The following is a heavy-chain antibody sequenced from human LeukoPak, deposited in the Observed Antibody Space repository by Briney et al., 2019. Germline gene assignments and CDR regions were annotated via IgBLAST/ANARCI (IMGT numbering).Heavy chain of an antibody. CDR2: MNPNSGNT. J-gene: IGHJ6*03. D-gene: IGHD6-13*01. V-gene: IGHV1-8*03. CDR3: ARGRTDSSSWYYYYYYMGV. Sequence: ASVKVSCKASGYTFTSYDINWVRQATGQGLEWMGWMNPNSGNTGYAQKFQGRVTITRNTSISTAYMELSSLRSEDTAVYYCARGRTDSSSWYYYYYYMGVWGKGTTVTISS. CDR1: GYTFTSYD.